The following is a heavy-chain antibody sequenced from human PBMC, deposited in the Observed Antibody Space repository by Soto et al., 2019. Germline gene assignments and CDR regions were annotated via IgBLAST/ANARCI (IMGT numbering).Heavy chain of an antibody. CDR2: ISSGST. D-gene: IGHD1-26*01. CDR3: ARGPYSRGVGATSPSH. J-gene: IGHJ4*02. V-gene: IGHV4-34*01. Sequence: PSETLSLTCAVYGGSSSGSYWTGIRQSPEKGLEWIGEISSGSTNYNPSLKSRVTLSADTSKNQFSLKLTSVTAADTAVYYCARGPYSRGVGATSPSHWGRGTLVTVSS. CDR1: GGSSSGSY.